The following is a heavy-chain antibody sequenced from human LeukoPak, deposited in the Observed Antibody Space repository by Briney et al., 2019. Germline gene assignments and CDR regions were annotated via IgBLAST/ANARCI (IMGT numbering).Heavy chain of an antibody. D-gene: IGHD6-13*01. Sequence: GGSLRLSCAASGFTVSSNHMSWVRQAPGKGLEWVSVIYSGGSTYYADSVKGRFTISRDNSKNTLYLQMNSLRAEDTAVYYCVRGNIAAAGRFDYWGQGTLVTVSS. CDR1: GFTVSSNH. J-gene: IGHJ4*02. CDR2: IYSGGST. V-gene: IGHV3-66*01. CDR3: VRGNIAAAGRFDY.